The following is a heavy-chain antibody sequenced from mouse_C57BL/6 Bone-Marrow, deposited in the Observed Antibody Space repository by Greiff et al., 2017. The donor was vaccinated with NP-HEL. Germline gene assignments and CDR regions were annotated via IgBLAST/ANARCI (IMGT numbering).Heavy chain of an antibody. D-gene: IGHD4-1*01. CDR2: ISYDGSN. CDR3: AREFWDPYYFDY. V-gene: IGHV3-6*01. J-gene: IGHJ2*01. Sequence: EVQLQQSGPGLVKPSQSLSLTCSVTGYSITSGYYWNWIRQFPGNKLEWMGYISYDGSNNYNPSLKNRISITRDTSKNQFFLKLNSVTTEDTATYYCAREFWDPYYFDYWGQGTTLTVSS. CDR1: GYSITSGYY.